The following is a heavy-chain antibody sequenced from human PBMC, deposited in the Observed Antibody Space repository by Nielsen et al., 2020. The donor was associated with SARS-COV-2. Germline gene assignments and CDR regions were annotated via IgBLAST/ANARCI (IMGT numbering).Heavy chain of an antibody. V-gene: IGHV3-7*05. CDR2: INQDGSVL. J-gene: IGHJ4*02. Sequence: GESLKISCAASGSIFSSSLMVWVRQAPGKGLEWVANINQDGSVLNYVDSVKGRFTISRDNAWKSLYLQMHSLRAEDTAVYYCARDAAYSRFDYWGQGTLVTVSS. CDR3: ARDAAYSRFDY. D-gene: IGHD4-11*01. CDR1: GSIFSSSL.